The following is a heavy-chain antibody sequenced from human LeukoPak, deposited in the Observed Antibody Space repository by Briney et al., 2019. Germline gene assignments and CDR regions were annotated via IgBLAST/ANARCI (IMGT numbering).Heavy chain of an antibody. J-gene: IGHJ5*02. Sequence: ASVKVSCKASGYTFTSYAMNWVRQAPGQGLEWMGWINTNTGNPTYAQGFTGRFVFSLDTSVSTAYLQISSLKAEDTAVYYCARKGSGWYARHFWFDPWGQGTLVTVSS. CDR2: INTNTGNP. CDR3: ARKGSGWYARHFWFDP. V-gene: IGHV7-4-1*02. D-gene: IGHD6-19*01. CDR1: GYTFTSYA.